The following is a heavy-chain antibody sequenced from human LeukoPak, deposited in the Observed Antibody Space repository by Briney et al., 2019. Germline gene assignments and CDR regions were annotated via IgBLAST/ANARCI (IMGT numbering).Heavy chain of an antibody. CDR3: ARVAYDSSGYSYYFDY. Sequence: SETLSLTSTVSGGSISSGDYYWSWIRQPPGKGLEWIGYIYYSGSTYYNPSLKSRVTISVDTSKNQFSLKLSSVTAADTAVYYCARVAYDSSGYSYYFDYWGQGTLVTVSS. CDR2: IYYSGST. D-gene: IGHD3-22*01. CDR1: GGSISSGDYY. J-gene: IGHJ4*02. V-gene: IGHV4-30-4*01.